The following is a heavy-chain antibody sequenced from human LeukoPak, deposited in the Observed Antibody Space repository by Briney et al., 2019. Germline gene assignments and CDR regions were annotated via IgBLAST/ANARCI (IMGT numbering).Heavy chain of an antibody. CDR3: AKALQGSYYSFDY. CDR1: RFTFSSYG. Sequence: GGSLRLSCAASRFTFSSYGMHWVRQAPGKGLEWVSGISGSGGSTYSAASVKGRFIISRDTSKNTLYLQMNSLRAEDTAVYYCAKALQGSYYSFDYWGQGTLVTVSS. V-gene: IGHV3-23*01. D-gene: IGHD1-26*01. J-gene: IGHJ4*02. CDR2: ISGSGGST.